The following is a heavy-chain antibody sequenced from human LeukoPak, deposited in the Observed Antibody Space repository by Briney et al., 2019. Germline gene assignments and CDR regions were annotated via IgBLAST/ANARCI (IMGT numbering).Heavy chain of an antibody. D-gene: IGHD3-22*01. CDR2: IYHSAST. J-gene: IGHJ3*02. CDR3: ARGTPPNYYDYSGAFDI. Sequence: SQTLSLTCTGSGGSISSGGYYWSWIRQPPGRGVEWIGYIYHSASTYYNPSLKSRVTISVDRSKNQFSLKLSSVTAADTAVYYCARGTPPNYYDYSGAFDIWGQGTMVTVSS. CDR1: GGSISSGGYY. V-gene: IGHV4-30-2*01.